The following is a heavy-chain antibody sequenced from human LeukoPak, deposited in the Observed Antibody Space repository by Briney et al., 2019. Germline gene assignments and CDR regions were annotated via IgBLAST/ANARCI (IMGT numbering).Heavy chain of an antibody. CDR2: ISSSGSTI. CDR1: GFTFSDYY. Sequence: GGSLRLSCAASGFTFSDYYMSWIRQAPGKGLEWVPYISSSGSTIYYADSVKGRFTISRDNAKNSLYLQMNSLRAEDTAVYYCARSSRDGYNYGYYYGMDVWGQGTTVTVSS. CDR3: ARSSRDGYNYGYYYGMDV. J-gene: IGHJ6*02. V-gene: IGHV3-11*01. D-gene: IGHD5-24*01.